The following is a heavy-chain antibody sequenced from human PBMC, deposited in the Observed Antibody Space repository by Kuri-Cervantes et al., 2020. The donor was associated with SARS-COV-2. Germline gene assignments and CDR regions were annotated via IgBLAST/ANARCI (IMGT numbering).Heavy chain of an antibody. V-gene: IGHV4-39*07. D-gene: IGHD6-13*01. CDR1: GGSISSSSYY. Sequence: GSLRLSCTVSGGSISSSSYYWGWIRQPPGKGLEWIGEINHSGSTNYNPSLKSRVTISVDTSKNQFSLKLSSVTAADTAVYYCARELSSLDAFDIWGQGTMVTVSS. CDR2: INHSGST. J-gene: IGHJ3*02. CDR3: ARELSSLDAFDI.